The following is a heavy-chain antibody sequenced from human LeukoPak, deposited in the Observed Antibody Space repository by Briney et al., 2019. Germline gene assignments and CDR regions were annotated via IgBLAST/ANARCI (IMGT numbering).Heavy chain of an antibody. Sequence: GGSLRLSCADSRFTFSNYWMSWVRQAPGKGLEWVANINQDGSEKYYVDSVKGRFTISRDNAKNSLYLQMNSLRAEDTAVYYCARDLGYYFDYWGQGTLVTVSS. CDR2: INQDGSEK. D-gene: IGHD3-16*01. V-gene: IGHV3-7*01. CDR1: RFTFSNYW. CDR3: ARDLGYYFDY. J-gene: IGHJ4*02.